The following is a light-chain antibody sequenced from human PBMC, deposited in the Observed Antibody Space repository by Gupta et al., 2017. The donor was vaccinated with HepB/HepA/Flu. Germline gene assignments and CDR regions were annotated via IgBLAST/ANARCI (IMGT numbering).Light chain of an antibody. CDR3: QQYNSYPWT. V-gene: IGKV1-5*03. J-gene: IGKJ1*01. CDR1: QSISSW. CDR2: KAS. Sequence: DIQTTQSPSTLSASVGDRVTITCRASQSISSWLAWYQQKPGKAPKLLIYKASSLESGVPSRFSGSGSETDFTLTISSLQPDDFATYYCQQYNSYPWTFGQGTKVEIK.